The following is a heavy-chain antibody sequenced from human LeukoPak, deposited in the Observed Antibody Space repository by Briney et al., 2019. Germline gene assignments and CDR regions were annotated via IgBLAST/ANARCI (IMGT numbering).Heavy chain of an antibody. Sequence: ASMKVSCKASGHTFTSYDINWVRQATGQGLEWMGWMNPNSGNTGYAQKFQGRVTITRNTSISTAYMELSSLRSEDTAVYYCALYGLLGDAFDIWGQGTMVTVSS. CDR1: GHTFTSYD. CDR3: ALYGLLGDAFDI. CDR2: MNPNSGNT. V-gene: IGHV1-8*03. D-gene: IGHD3-16*01. J-gene: IGHJ3*02.